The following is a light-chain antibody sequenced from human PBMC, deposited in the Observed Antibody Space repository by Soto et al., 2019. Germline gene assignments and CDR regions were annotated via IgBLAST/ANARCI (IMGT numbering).Light chain of an antibody. V-gene: IGKV1-5*01. CDR2: DAS. CDR3: QQYNSYSWT. J-gene: IGKJ1*01. Sequence: DLQRVQYRSTPSGSVGERVTITCRASQTITRWMAWYQQKPGKAPKLLIYDASTLESGVPSRFSGSRSGTEFTLTISSLQPHDFATYYCQQYNSYSWTFGQGTKVDIK. CDR1: QTITRW.